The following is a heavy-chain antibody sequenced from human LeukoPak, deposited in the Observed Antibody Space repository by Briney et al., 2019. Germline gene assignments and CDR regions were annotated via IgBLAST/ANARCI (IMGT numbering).Heavy chain of an antibody. CDR1: GFIFNTYV. CDR2: IRYDGSNK. V-gene: IGHV3-30*02. D-gene: IGHD2-15*01. Sequence: GGSLRLSCAASGFIFNTYVMHWVRQAPGKGLEWLAFIRYDGSNKNYADSVKGRFTISRDDTKNSLYLQMNSLRAEDTAVYYCAKDGGSDPDSFDIWGQGTMVTVSS. J-gene: IGHJ3*02. CDR3: AKDGGSDPDSFDI.